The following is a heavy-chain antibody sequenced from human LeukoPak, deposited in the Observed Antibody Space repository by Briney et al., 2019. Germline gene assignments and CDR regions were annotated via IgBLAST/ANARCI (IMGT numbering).Heavy chain of an antibody. J-gene: IGHJ4*02. V-gene: IGHV4-34*01. CDR3: ARGASRLSN. D-gene: IGHD2-15*01. Sequence: SETLSLTCAVYGGSFSDYYWSWIRQPPGKGLEWIGEINHSGSTNYNPSLKSRVTISVDTSKNQFSLKLSSVTAADTAVYYCARGASRLSNWGQGTLVTVSS. CDR1: GGSFSDYY. CDR2: INHSGST.